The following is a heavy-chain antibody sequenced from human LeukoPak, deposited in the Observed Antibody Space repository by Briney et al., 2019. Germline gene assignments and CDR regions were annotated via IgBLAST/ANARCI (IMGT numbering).Heavy chain of an antibody. Sequence: GGSLRLSCAASGFTFSSYSLNWVRQAPGKGLEWVSHISSSSSTIYYGDSVKGRFTISRDNAKNSLYLQMNSLRDEDTAVYYCARERDSSSWYAFDIWGLGTMVTVSS. J-gene: IGHJ3*02. V-gene: IGHV3-48*02. CDR2: ISSSSSTI. D-gene: IGHD6-13*01. CDR1: GFTFSSYS. CDR3: ARERDSSSWYAFDI.